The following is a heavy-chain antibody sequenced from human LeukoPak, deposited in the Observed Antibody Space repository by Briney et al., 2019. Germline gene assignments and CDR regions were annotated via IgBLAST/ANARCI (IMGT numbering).Heavy chain of an antibody. J-gene: IGHJ4*02. CDR3: ARDGIIAAADFYC. D-gene: IGHD6-13*01. Sequence: SQTLSLTCALSGDSFSSNSAAWNWLRQSPSRGLEWLGRTYYRSKLYNDYAVSVKSRITINPDTSKNQFSLQLNSVTPEDTAVYYCARDGIIAAADFYCWGQGTLVTVSS. V-gene: IGHV6-1*01. CDR2: TYYRSKLYN. CDR1: GDSFSSNSAA.